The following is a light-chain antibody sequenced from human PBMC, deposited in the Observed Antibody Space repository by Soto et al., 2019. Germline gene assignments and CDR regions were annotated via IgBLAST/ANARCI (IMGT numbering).Light chain of an antibody. Sequence: IQMPQSPSTLSASVGDRVAISCRASQTISYWLAWYQQKPGKAPKLLIYDASSLERGVPSRFSGSRSGTEFTLTISSLQPDDFATYYCQQYYSYSPTFGQGTKVDIK. CDR2: DAS. J-gene: IGKJ1*01. CDR1: QTISYW. CDR3: QQYYSYSPT. V-gene: IGKV1-5*01.